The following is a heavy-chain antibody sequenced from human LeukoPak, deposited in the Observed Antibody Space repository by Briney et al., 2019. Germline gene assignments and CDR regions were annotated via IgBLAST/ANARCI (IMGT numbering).Heavy chain of an antibody. CDR3: ARGIGHYYGSGSYGGIDY. CDR2: IYPGDSDT. V-gene: IGHV5-51*01. J-gene: IGHJ4*02. D-gene: IGHD3-10*01. CDR1: GYSFTSYW. Sequence: EESLKISCKGSGYSFTSYWIGWVRQMPGKGLEWMGIIYPGDSDTRYSPSFQGQVTISADKSISTAYLQWSSLKASDTAMYYCARGIGHYYGSGSYGGIDYWGQGTLVTVSS.